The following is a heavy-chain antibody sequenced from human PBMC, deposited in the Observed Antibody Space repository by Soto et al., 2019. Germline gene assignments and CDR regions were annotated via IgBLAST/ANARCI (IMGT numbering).Heavy chain of an antibody. CDR2: ISYHGSDK. D-gene: IGHD4-17*01. Sequence: QVQLVESGGGVVQPGRSLRLSCAASGFTFSNYGMHWVRQAPGKGLEWVAVISYHGSDKYYADSVKGRFTISRDNSKNTLDLQMDSLRAEDTAVYYCAKDPLTTTVTTVGYWGQGTLVTVSS. V-gene: IGHV3-30*18. CDR1: GFTFSNYG. J-gene: IGHJ4*02. CDR3: AKDPLTTTVTTVGY.